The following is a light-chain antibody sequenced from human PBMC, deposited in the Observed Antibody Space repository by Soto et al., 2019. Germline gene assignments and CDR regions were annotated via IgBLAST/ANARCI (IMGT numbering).Light chain of an antibody. Sequence: EIVLTQSPGTLSLSPGERATLSCRASQSVSYTFLAWYQQKPGQAPRLLIYGASSRATGIPDRFSGTGSETDFTLTISRLEPEDFAVYYCQQYGGSSWTFGQGTKVDI. V-gene: IGKV3-20*01. CDR3: QQYGGSSWT. J-gene: IGKJ1*01. CDR1: QSVSYTF. CDR2: GAS.